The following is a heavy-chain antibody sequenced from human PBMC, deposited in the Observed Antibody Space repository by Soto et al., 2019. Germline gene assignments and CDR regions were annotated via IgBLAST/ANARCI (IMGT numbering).Heavy chain of an antibody. V-gene: IGHV4-30-4*01. CDR2: VHYSRSV. J-gene: IGHJ6*02. CDR1: GGSISFDHYH. D-gene: IGHD2-21*02. CDR3: AREDDGGDRDYYGLDV. Sequence: QVQLQQSGPGLVKPSQTLSLTCTVSGGSISFDHYHWTWIRQPPGKGLEWIGYVHYSRSVLYNPSLQSRVSISVDTSKNQFSLKLSSVTAADTAVYFCAREDDGGDRDYYGLDVWGQGTTVTVSS.